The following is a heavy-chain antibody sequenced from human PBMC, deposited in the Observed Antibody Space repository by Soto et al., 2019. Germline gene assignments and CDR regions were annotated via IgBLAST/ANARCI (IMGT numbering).Heavy chain of an antibody. Sequence: ASVKVSCKASGYTFTSYAMHWVRQAPGQRLEWMGWIDAGNGNTKYSQKFQGRVTITRDTSASTAYMELSSLRSEDTAVYYCARVAAGTGEIYFDYWGQGTLVTVSS. J-gene: IGHJ4*02. D-gene: IGHD6-13*01. CDR2: IDAGNGNT. CDR1: GYTFTSYA. V-gene: IGHV1-3*01. CDR3: ARVAAGTGEIYFDY.